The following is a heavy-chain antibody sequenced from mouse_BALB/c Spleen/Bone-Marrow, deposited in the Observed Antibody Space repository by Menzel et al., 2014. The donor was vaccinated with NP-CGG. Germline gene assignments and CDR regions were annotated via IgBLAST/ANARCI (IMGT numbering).Heavy chain of an antibody. J-gene: IGHJ2*01. CDR2: IYPGNVNT. V-gene: IGHV1S56*01. D-gene: IGHD1-1*01. Sequence: VQLQESGPELVKPGASVRISCKASNYTFTTYYIYWVKQRPGQGLEWIGWIYPGNVNTKYNEKFKAKATLTADKSSSTAYMQLSSLTSEDSAVHFCARSRYGSYYGYWGQGTPLTVSS. CDR3: ARSRYGSYYGY. CDR1: NYTFTTYY.